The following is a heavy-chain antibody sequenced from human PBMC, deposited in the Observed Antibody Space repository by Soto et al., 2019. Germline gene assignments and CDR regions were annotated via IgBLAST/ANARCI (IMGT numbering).Heavy chain of an antibody. CDR2: IDPSDSYT. D-gene: IGHD2-2*01. J-gene: IGHJ5*02. CDR3: ARRQFGCSSTSCYARGYNWFDP. Sequence: PGESLKISCKGSGYSFTSYWISWVRQMPGKGLEWMGRIDPSDSYTNYSPSFQGHVTISADKSISTAYLQWSSLKASDTAFYYCARRQFGCSSTSCYARGYNWFDPWGQGTLVTVS. V-gene: IGHV5-10-1*01. CDR1: GYSFTSYW.